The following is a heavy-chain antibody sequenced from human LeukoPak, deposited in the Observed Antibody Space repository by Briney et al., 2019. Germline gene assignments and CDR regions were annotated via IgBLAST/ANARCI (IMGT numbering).Heavy chain of an antibody. J-gene: IGHJ3*02. CDR2: ISGSGGST. Sequence: GGSLRLSCAASGLTFSRYARSGVRQAPGKGRDGVGAISGSGGSTYFADSVKGRFTISRDNSKNTLYLQMNSLRADDTAVYYCAKVSFGSSYAFDIWGQGTMVTVSS. V-gene: IGHV3-23*01. D-gene: IGHD3-10*01. CDR1: GLTFSRYA. CDR3: AKVSFGSSYAFDI.